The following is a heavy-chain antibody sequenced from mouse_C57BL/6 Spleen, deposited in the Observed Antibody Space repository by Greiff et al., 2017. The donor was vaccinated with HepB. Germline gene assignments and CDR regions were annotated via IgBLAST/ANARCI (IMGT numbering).Heavy chain of an antibody. CDR2: ISDGGSYT. CDR3: AREATGSYWYFDV. J-gene: IGHJ1*03. CDR1: GFTFSSYA. Sequence: EVQLVESGGGLVKPGGSLKLSCAASGFTFSSYAMSWVRQTPEKRLEWVATISDGGSYTYYPENVKGRFTISRDNAKINLYLQMSHLKSEDTAMYYCAREATGSYWYFDVWGTGTTVTVSS. V-gene: IGHV5-4*01. D-gene: IGHD4-1*02.